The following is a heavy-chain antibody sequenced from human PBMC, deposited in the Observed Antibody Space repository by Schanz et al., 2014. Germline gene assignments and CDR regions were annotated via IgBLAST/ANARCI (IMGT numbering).Heavy chain of an antibody. CDR1: GYTFTSYY. Sequence: QVQLVQSGAEVKKPGASVKASCKASGYTFTSYYMHWVRQAPGQGLEWMGIINPSGGSTSYAQKFQGRVTMTRDTSTSTVYMELSSLRSEDTAVYYCARDGEAAADCDYWGQGTLVNVSS. D-gene: IGHD6-13*01. V-gene: IGHV1-46*03. CDR3: ARDGEAAADCDY. CDR2: INPSGGST. J-gene: IGHJ4*02.